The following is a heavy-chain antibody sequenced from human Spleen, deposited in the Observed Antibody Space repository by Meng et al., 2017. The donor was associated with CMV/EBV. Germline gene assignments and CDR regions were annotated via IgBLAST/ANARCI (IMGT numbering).Heavy chain of an antibody. CDR1: GFTFSNAW. CDR3: VRDAHSRYCSGITCYMH. V-gene: IGHV3-15*01. Sequence: GGSLRLSCAVSGFTFSNAWMSWVRQPPGKGLEWVGRIKSKTDGGTTDYAAPVKGRFTISRDNPNNSLYLQMNSLRAEDTAIYYCVRDAHSRYCSGITCYMHWGQGTPVTVSS. J-gene: IGHJ4*02. CDR2: IKSKTDGGTT. D-gene: IGHD2-2*01.